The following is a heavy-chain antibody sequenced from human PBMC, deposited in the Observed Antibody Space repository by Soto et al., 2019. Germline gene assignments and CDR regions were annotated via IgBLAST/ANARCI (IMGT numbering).Heavy chain of an antibody. J-gene: IGHJ4*02. CDR2: IIANGGT. CDR3: AKDYTVAADPSSVILFDY. Sequence: GGSLRLSCAASGFTFNHYAMSWVRQAPRKGLEWVSIIIANGGTFYADSAKGRFTISRDNSKNTVYLQMSSLRVEDTAIYYCAKDYTVAADPSSVILFDYWGQGALVTVSS. CDR1: GFTFNHYA. D-gene: IGHD2-15*01. V-gene: IGHV3-23*01.